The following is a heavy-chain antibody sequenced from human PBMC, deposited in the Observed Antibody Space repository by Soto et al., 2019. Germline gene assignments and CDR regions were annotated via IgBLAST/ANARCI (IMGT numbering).Heavy chain of an antibody. J-gene: IGHJ6*03. CDR3: TTDQFRGYYGSGSYYYYYYMDV. D-gene: IGHD3-10*01. CDR2: IKSKTDGGTT. Sequence: GGSLRLSCAASGFTFSNAWMSWVRQAPGKGLEWVGRIKSKTDGGTTDYAAPVKGRFTISRDDSKNTLYLQMNSLKTEDTAVYYCTTDQFRGYYGSGSYYYYYYMDVWGKGTTVTVSS. V-gene: IGHV3-15*01. CDR1: GFTFSNAW.